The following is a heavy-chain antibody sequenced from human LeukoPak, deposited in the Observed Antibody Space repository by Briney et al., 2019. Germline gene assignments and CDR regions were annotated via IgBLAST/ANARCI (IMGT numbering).Heavy chain of an antibody. D-gene: IGHD3-10*01. Sequence: GRSLRLSCAASGFTFSSYGMHWVRQAPGKGLEWVAVIWYDGSNKYYADSVKGRFTISRDNSKNTLYLQMNSLRAEDTAVYYCAKDAAMVRGVIIPPWFDPWGQGTLVTVSS. CDR3: AKDAAMVRGVIIPPWFDP. CDR1: GFTFSSYG. J-gene: IGHJ5*02. CDR2: IWYDGSNK. V-gene: IGHV3-33*06.